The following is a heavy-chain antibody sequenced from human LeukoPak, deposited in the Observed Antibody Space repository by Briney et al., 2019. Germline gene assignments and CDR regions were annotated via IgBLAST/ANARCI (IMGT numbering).Heavy chain of an antibody. CDR1: GFTFSSYG. CDR2: IWYDGSNK. CDR3: ARDSHVLRFLEWSLGMDV. Sequence: GRSLRLSCAASGFTFSSYGMHWVRQAPGKGLEWVAVIWYDGSNKYYADSVKGRFTISRDNSKNTLYLQMNSLRAEDTAVYYCARDSHVLRFLEWSLGMDVWGQGTTVTVSS. D-gene: IGHD3-3*01. V-gene: IGHV3-33*01. J-gene: IGHJ6*02.